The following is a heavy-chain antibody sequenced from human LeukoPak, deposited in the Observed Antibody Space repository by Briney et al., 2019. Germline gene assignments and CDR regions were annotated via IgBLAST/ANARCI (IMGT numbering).Heavy chain of an antibody. Sequence: SETLSLTCTVSGGSIRSYYWSWIRQPPGKGLEWIGYIYYSGSTNYNPSLKSRVSISVDTSKNQFSLKLSSVTAADTAVYYCARTGSTVTMLYPFDHWGQGTLVTAFS. CDR1: GGSIRSYY. CDR2: IYYSGST. D-gene: IGHD4-17*01. V-gene: IGHV4-59*01. CDR3: ARTGSTVTMLYPFDH. J-gene: IGHJ4*02.